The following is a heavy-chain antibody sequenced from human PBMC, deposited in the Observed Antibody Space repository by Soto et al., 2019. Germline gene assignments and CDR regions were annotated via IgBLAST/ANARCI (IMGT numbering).Heavy chain of an antibody. CDR3: AKEYTSSSRGSFDY. V-gene: IGHV3-23*01. CDR2: IPGSGGTT. Sequence: EVHLLEFGGGLVQPGGSLGLSCAASGFTFGNYAMNWVRKAPGRGLEWVSGIPGSGGTTFYADSVKGRFTISRDNSKNAVYLQMNSVRADDTAVYYCAKEYTSSSRGSFDYWGQGALVTVSS. J-gene: IGHJ4*02. CDR1: GFTFGNYA. D-gene: IGHD2-2*01.